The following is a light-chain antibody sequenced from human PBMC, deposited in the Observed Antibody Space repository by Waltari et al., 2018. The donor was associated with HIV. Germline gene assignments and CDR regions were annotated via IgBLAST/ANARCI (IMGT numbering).Light chain of an antibody. CDR2: EVT. CDR1: SSNVGSDDL. CDR3: CSCPRSGIRYV. V-gene: IGLV2-23*02. Sequence: QSALTQPASVSGSPGQSITISCTGTSSNVGSDDLVSWYQKTPGEAPKLLIYEVTKRPSGVSNRFAGSKSGNTASLTISGLQAEDEADYYCCSCPRSGIRYVFGTGTKVTVL. J-gene: IGLJ1*01.